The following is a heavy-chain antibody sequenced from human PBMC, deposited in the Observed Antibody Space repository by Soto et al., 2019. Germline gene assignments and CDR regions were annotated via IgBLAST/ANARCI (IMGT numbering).Heavy chain of an antibody. J-gene: IGHJ6*02. V-gene: IGHV3-23*01. CDR1: GFTFSSYA. Sequence: GGSLRLSCAASGFTFSSYAMSWVRQAPGKGLEWVSAISGSGGSTYYADSVKGRFTISRDNSKNTLYLQMNSLRAEYTAVYYCAKVNIVVVPAAFYYYYYGMDVWGQGTTVTVSS. CDR3: AKVNIVVVPAAFYYYYYGMDV. D-gene: IGHD2-2*01. CDR2: ISGSGGST.